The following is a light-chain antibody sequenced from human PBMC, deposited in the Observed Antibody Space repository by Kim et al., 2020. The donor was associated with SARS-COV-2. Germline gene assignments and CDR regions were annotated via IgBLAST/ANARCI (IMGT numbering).Light chain of an antibody. V-gene: IGKV3-20*01. Sequence: ENVLTQSPGTLSLSPGERATLSCRASQSVNRNYLAWYQQKPGQAPRLLIVGASSRATGIPDRFSGSGFGTDFALTIDRLEPEDSAVYYCQKYGSSRGTFGQGTKLEIK. CDR1: QSVNRNY. CDR2: GAS. J-gene: IGKJ2*01. CDR3: QKYGSSRGT.